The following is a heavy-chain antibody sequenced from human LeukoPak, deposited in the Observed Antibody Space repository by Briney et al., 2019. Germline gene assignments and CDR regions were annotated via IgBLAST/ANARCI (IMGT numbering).Heavy chain of an antibody. CDR1: GYTFTSYG. V-gene: IGHV1-18*01. J-gene: IGHJ4*02. CDR2: ISAYNGNT. Sequence: ASVKVSCKASGYTFTSYGISWVRQAPGQGLEWMGWISAYNGNTNYAQKLQGRVTMTTDTSTSTAYMELRSLRSDDTAVYYCARGREMATIRGAFDYWGQGTLVTVSS. CDR3: ARGREMATIRGAFDY. D-gene: IGHD5-24*01.